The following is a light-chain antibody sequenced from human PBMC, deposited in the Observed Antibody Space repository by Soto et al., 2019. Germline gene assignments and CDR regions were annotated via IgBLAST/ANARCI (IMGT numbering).Light chain of an antibody. CDR1: SSNIGSIT. CDR2: TND. CDR3: AVWDDSLNGVI. Sequence: QSVLTQPPSASGTPGQRVTISCSGSSSNIGSITVNWYQQLPGTAPKLLIYTNDHRSSGVPARFSGSKSGTSASLAISGLQSEDEAEYYCAVWDDSLNGVIFGGGTKVTVL. V-gene: IGLV1-44*01. J-gene: IGLJ2*01.